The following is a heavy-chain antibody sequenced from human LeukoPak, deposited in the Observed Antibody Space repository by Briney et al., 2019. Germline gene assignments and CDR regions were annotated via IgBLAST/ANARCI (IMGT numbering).Heavy chain of an antibody. CDR1: GGSISSGSYY. CDR3: ARDKRGGSPYYFDS. V-gene: IGHV4-61*02. Sequence: SQTLSLTCTVSGGSISSGSYYWSWIRQAAGKGVEWIGRIYTGGSTNYNPSLKSRATISVDTSKNQFSLKLSSVTAADTAVYYCARDKRGGSPYYFDSWGQGTLVTVSS. CDR2: IYTGGST. D-gene: IGHD2-15*01. J-gene: IGHJ4*02.